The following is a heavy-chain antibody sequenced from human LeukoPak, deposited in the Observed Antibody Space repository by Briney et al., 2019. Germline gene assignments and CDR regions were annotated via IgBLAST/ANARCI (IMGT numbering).Heavy chain of an antibody. J-gene: IGHJ5*02. CDR3: ARDYGSGVNWFDP. D-gene: IGHD3-10*01. V-gene: IGHV1-69*06. CDR1: GGTFSSYA. CDR2: IIPIFGTA. Sequence: PSVKVSCKASGGTFSSYAISWVRQAPGQGLEWMGGIIPIFGTANYAQKFQGRVTITADKSTSTAYMELSSLRSDDTAVYYCARDYGSGVNWFDPWGQGTLVTVSS.